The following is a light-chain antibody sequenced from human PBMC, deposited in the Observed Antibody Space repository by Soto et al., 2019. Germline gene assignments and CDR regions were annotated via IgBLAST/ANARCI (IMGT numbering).Light chain of an antibody. V-gene: IGKV3-11*01. J-gene: IGKJ4*01. CDR1: QSVSSY. CDR3: QQRSNWPPLT. CDR2: DAS. Sequence: IVLTQSPATLSLSSGERATLSCRASQSVSSYLAWYQQKPGQAPRLLIYDASNRATGIPARFSGSGSGTDFTLTISSLEPEDFAVYYCQQRSNWPPLTFGGGTKVDIK.